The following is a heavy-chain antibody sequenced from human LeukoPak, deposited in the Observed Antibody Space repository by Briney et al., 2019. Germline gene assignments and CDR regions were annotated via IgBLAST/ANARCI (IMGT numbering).Heavy chain of an antibody. D-gene: IGHD2-15*01. CDR3: VRGGGSCYSCMDV. Sequence: GGSLRLSCAASGFTFSSYWMHWVRQAPGKGLVWVSRINSDGSSTSYADSVKGRFTISRDNAKNSLYLQMNSLRAEDTALYYCVRGGGSCYSCMDVWGQGTTVTVSS. CDR1: GFTFSSYW. J-gene: IGHJ6*02. V-gene: IGHV3-74*01. CDR2: INSDGSST.